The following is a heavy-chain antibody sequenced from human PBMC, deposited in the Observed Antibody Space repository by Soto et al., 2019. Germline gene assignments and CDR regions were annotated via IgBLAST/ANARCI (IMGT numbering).Heavy chain of an antibody. J-gene: IGHJ6*02. D-gene: IGHD3-9*01. CDR3: ARGLVKNDILPGSPYGMDV. CDR2: IWYDGSNK. CDR1: GFTFSSYG. V-gene: IGHV3-33*01. Sequence: GGSLRLSCAASGFTFSSYGMHWVRQAPGKGLEWVAVIWYDGSNKYYADSVKGRFTISRDNSKNTLYLQMNSLRAEDTAVYYCARGLVKNDILPGSPYGMDVWGQGTTDTVSS.